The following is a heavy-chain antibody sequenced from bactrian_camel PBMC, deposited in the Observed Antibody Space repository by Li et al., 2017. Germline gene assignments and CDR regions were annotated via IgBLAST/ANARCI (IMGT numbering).Heavy chain of an antibody. V-gene: IGHV3S53*01. Sequence: HVRLVESGGGSVQTGGSLRLSCVASVALRSSPYRACMGWFRQPPGKEREGIANIDWDGKTNYVDSVKGRFTISKDNVKNILYLQMNGLKPEDSALYRCAASWDVTALEALGRIARPESGYWGEGTQVTV. CDR1: VALRSSPYRAC. CDR3: AASWDVTALEALGRIARPESGY. D-gene: IGHD5*01. J-gene: IGHJ6*01. CDR2: IDWDGKT.